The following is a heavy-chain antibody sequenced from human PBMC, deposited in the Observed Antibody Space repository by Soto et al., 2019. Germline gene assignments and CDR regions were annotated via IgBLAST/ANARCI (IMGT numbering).Heavy chain of an antibody. Sequence: GGSLRLSCAASGFTFSSYWMHWVRQAPGKGLMWVSRINSDGSSTSYADSVKGRFTISRANSKNTLYLQRNSLRAEDTAVYNGARAEYSSSSAFDYWGLVTMVTVSS. CDR2: INSDGSST. V-gene: IGHV3-74*01. CDR3: ARAEYSSSSAFDY. CDR1: GFTFSSYW. J-gene: IGHJ4*02. D-gene: IGHD6-6*01.